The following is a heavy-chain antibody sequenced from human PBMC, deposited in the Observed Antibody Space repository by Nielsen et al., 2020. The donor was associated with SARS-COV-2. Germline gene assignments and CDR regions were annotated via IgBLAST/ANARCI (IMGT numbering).Heavy chain of an antibody. Sequence: SVKVSCKASGATFSNYTITWVRQAPGQGLEWMGGVIPIFGTPNYAQKFLGRVTITADKSTNTAHMELTSLRSEDTAVYYCASQRVRGGSYLYVDSWGQGTLVTVSS. CDR1: GATFSNYT. CDR2: VIPIFGTP. J-gene: IGHJ5*01. D-gene: IGHD3-16*02. V-gene: IGHV1-69*06. CDR3: ASQRVRGGSYLYVDS.